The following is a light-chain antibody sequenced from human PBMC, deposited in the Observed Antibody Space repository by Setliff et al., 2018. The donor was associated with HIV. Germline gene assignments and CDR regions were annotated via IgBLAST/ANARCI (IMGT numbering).Light chain of an antibody. CDR3: LLFFANDYF. CDR2: YTN. V-gene: IGLV7-43*01. CDR1: TGAVTSSYY. J-gene: IGLJ1*01. Sequence: QAVVTQEPSLTVSPGGTVTLTCASSTGAVTSSYYPSWFQQKPGQAPRPLIYYTNNRHSWTPARISGSLLGGKAALTLSNVQPEDEAEYYCLLFFANDYFFGSGTKATVL.